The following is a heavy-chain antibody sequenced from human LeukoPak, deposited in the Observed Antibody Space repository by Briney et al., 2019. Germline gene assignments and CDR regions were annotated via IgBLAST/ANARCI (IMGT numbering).Heavy chain of an antibody. J-gene: IGHJ4*02. D-gene: IGHD3-22*01. V-gene: IGHV1-18*01. CDR2: ISAYNGNT. CDR1: GCTFTSLG. CDR3: ARDRKGYYYDSSGYSDY. Sequence: ASVKVSCKASGCTFTSLGISWVRQAPGQGLEWMGWISAYNGNTNYTQKFQGRVTMTTDTSTSTAYMELRRLRSDDTAVYYCARDRKGYYYDSSGYSDYWGQGTLVTVSS.